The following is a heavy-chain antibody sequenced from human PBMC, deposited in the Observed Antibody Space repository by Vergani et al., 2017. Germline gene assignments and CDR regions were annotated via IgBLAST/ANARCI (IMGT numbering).Heavy chain of an antibody. CDR3: ARVHLVGPTSVDY. D-gene: IGHD1-26*01. Sequence: QVQLQESGPGLVKPSQTLSLTCTVSGGSISSGDYYWSWIRQPPGKGLEWIGYIYYSGSTYYNPSLKSRGTISVDTSKNQFSLKLSSVTAADTAVYYCARVHLVGPTSVDYWGQGTLVTVSS. CDR2: IYYSGST. CDR1: GGSISSGDYY. V-gene: IGHV4-30-4*01. J-gene: IGHJ4*02.